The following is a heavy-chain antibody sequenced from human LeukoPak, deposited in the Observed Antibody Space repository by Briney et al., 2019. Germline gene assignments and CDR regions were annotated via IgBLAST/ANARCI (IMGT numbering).Heavy chain of an antibody. V-gene: IGHV3-30*18. CDR3: AKDFEDLITMVRGVITFFDY. Sequence: GGSLRLSCAASGFTFSSYGMHWVRQAPGKGLEWVAVISYDGSNKYYADSVKGRFTISRDNSKNTLYLQMNSLRAEDTAVYYCAKDFEDLITMVRGVITFFDYWGQGTLVTVSS. CDR1: GFTFSSYG. D-gene: IGHD3-10*01. J-gene: IGHJ4*02. CDR2: ISYDGSNK.